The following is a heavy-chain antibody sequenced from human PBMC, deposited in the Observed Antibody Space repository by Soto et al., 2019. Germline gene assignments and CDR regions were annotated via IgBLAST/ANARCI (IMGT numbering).Heavy chain of an antibody. V-gene: IGHV4-39*01. D-gene: IGHD1-20*01. CDR1: GDSLSSSYYY. J-gene: IGHJ3*02. Sequence: QLQLQESGPGLVKPSETLSLTCSVSGDSLSSSYYYWGWIRQPPGARLEWIASVAYTGSAYYSPSLRSRVTRSVDTSNNDFALQVDSVSAADTALYYCARQGINRGFGPGAFDIWGQGTTVIVSS. CDR3: ARQGINRGFGPGAFDI. CDR2: VAYTGSA.